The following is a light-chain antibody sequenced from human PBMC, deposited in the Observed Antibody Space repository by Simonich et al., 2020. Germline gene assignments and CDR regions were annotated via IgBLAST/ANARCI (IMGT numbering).Light chain of an antibody. J-gene: IGLJ3*02. CDR1: SSDVGSYNL. Sequence: QSALTQPASVSGSPGQSITISCTGTSSDVGSYNLVSWYQQHPGKAPKLMIYEGMKRPSGVSNRFSGSKSGNTASLTISGLQAEDEADYYCSSYTSSSTLVFGGGTKLTVL. CDR3: SSYTSSSTLV. CDR2: EGM. V-gene: IGLV2-14*02.